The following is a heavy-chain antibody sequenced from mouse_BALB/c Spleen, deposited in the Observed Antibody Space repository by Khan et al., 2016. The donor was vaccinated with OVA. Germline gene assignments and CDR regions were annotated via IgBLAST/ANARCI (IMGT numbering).Heavy chain of an antibody. CDR1: GFTFTDYY. Sequence: EVELVASGGGLVQPGDSLRLSCATSGFTFTDYYMSWVRQPPGKALEWLGFISTKANGYTTEYSSSVKGRFTISRDTSQSILYLQMNTLRAEDSATYYCARDNPTPMDYWGQGTSVTVSS. CDR2: ISTKANGYTT. V-gene: IGHV7-3*02. J-gene: IGHJ4*01. CDR3: ARDNPTPMDY. D-gene: IGHD2-10*01.